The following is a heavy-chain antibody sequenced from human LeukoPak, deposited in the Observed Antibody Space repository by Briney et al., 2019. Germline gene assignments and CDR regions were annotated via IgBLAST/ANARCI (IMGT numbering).Heavy chain of an antibody. CDR1: TFTVSSNY. D-gene: IGHD2-15*01. CDR3: ARGECSGGSCLSTFDY. Sequence: PGGSLRLSCASSTFTVSSNYMSWVRQAPGKGLEWVSIIYNVGNTYYADSVKGRFTISRDNSKNTLYLQMNSLRVEDTAVYYCARGECSGGSCLSTFDYWGQGTLVTVSS. CDR2: IYNVGNT. V-gene: IGHV3-66*01. J-gene: IGHJ4*02.